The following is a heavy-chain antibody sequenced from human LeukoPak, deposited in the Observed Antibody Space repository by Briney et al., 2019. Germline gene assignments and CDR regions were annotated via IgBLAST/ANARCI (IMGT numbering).Heavy chain of an antibody. CDR1: GFTFDDYG. CDR3: ARDRGWIQFED. J-gene: IGHJ4*02. D-gene: IGHD5-24*01. CDR2: IIPSGSTT. V-gene: IGHV3-23*01. Sequence: PGGSLRLSCAASGFTFDDYGMNWVRQAPGKGLEWVSGIIPSGSTTYYADSVKGRFTISRDNSKNTVYLQINSLRDEDTAVYYCARDRGWIQFEDWGQGTLVTVSS.